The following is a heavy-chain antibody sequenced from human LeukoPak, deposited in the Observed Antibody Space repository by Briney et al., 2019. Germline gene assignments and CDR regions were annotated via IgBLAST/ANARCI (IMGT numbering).Heavy chain of an antibody. Sequence: PSETLSLTCTVSGGSITSYYWSWIRQPPGKGLEWIGYIYYSGSTKYNPSLKSRVTLSVHTSKNQFSLKLTSVTAADTAVYYCARHLSVTPYFDYWGQGSLVTVSS. J-gene: IGHJ4*02. V-gene: IGHV4-59*01. CDR3: ARHLSVTPYFDY. CDR1: GGSITSYY. D-gene: IGHD4-17*01. CDR2: IYYSGST.